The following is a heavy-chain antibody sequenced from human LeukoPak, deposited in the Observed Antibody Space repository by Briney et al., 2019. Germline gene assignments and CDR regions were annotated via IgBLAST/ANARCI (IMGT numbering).Heavy chain of an antibody. CDR3: ARGALRVAAAGRDGMDV. D-gene: IGHD6-13*01. CDR1: GYTFTSYA. Sequence: ASVKVSCKASGYTFTSYAMNWVRQAPGQGLEWMGWINTNTGNPTYAQGLTGRFVFSLDTSVSTAYLQISSLKAEDTAVYYCARGALRVAAAGRDGMDVWGQGTTVTVSS. CDR2: INTNTGNP. J-gene: IGHJ6*02. V-gene: IGHV7-4-1*02.